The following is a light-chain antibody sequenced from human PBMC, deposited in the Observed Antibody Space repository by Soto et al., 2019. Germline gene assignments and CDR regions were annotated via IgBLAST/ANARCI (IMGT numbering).Light chain of an antibody. V-gene: IGKV1-5*01. CDR2: GAS. CDR3: QQLNEYPTAT. Sequence: DIQMTQSPSTLSASVGDRVTITCRASQSISSWLAWYQQKPGKPPKVLIYGASNLQSGVPSRFSGSGSGTEFTLTISSLQPEDFATYYCQQLNEYPTATFGGGTKVDIK. CDR1: QSISSW. J-gene: IGKJ4*01.